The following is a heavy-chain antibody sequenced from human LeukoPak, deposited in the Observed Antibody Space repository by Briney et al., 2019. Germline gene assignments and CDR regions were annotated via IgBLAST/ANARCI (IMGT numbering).Heavy chain of an antibody. J-gene: IGHJ4*02. CDR2: IHYSGSS. Sequence: SETLSLTCTVSGGSISSSSYYWAWIRQPPGKGLEWIGGIHYSGSSYYNPSLKSRVTISVDTSKNQFSLKLSSVTAADTAVYYCARLGPESYSSGWYGNWGQGTLVTVSS. D-gene: IGHD6-19*01. V-gene: IGHV4-39*07. CDR1: GGSISSSSYY. CDR3: ARLGPESYSSGWYGN.